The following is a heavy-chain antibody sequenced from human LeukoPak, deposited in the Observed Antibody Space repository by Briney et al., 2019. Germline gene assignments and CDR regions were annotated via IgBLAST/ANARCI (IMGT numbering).Heavy chain of an antibody. CDR2: IYPGDSDT. V-gene: IGHV5-51*01. Sequence: GESLKISCQGSGYSFTNYWIAWVRQMPGKGLEWMGTIYPGDSDTKYSPSFRGQVTISADRSISTAYLQWSSLKASDTAIYYCARGLSGVTFWYHFDYWGQGTPVTVSS. CDR3: ARGLSGVTFWYHFDY. D-gene: IGHD6-13*01. J-gene: IGHJ4*02. CDR1: GYSFTNYW.